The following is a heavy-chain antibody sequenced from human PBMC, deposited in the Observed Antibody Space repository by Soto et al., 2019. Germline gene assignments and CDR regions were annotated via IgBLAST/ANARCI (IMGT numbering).Heavy chain of an antibody. Sequence: PSGTLSLTCSAYGGSFSGYYWSWMRQAPGKGLEWVGELNHSRPPNYTPPLTTRVTLSVHKSKDQFPLTLSSVTAAGTAVYYCATSRSWAYYYGMDVWGQGATVTVSS. CDR2: LNHSRPP. D-gene: IGHD6-13*01. CDR3: ATSRSWAYYYGMDV. CDR1: GGSFSGYY. J-gene: IGHJ6*02. V-gene: IGHV4-34*01.